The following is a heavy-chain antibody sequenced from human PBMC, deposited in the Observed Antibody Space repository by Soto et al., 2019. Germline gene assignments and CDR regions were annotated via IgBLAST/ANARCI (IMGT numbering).Heavy chain of an antibody. CDR1: GFTFSSYA. CDR2: ISYDGSNK. Sequence: PGGSLRLSCAASGFTFSSYAMHWVRQAPGKGLEWVAVISYDGSNKYYADSVKGRFTISRDNSKNTLYLQMNSLRAEDTAVYYCARVGAVAGKSRGPAGVMVGYYYGMDVWGQGTTVTVSS. V-gene: IGHV3-30-3*01. D-gene: IGHD6-19*01. J-gene: IGHJ6*02. CDR3: ARVGAVAGKSRGPAGVMVGYYYGMDV.